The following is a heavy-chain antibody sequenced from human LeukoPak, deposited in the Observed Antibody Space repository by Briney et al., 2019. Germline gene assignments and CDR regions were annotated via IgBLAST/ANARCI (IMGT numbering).Heavy chain of an antibody. V-gene: IGHV3-23*01. CDR1: GFTFSTYA. Sequence: GGSLRLSCAASGFTFSTYAMSWVRQAPGKGLEWVSAISGSTGRTYYADSVKGRFTISRDNSKNTLYLQMNNLRADDTAVYYCAPRVVGSAPFDYWGQGTLVTVSS. J-gene: IGHJ4*02. CDR2: ISGSTGRT. D-gene: IGHD2-15*01. CDR3: APRVVGSAPFDY.